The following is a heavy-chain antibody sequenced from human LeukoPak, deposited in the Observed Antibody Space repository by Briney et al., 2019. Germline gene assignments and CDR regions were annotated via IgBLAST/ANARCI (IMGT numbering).Heavy chain of an antibody. D-gene: IGHD3-10*01. Sequence: ASVKVSCKASGYTFTDYYINWVRQAPGQGLEWIGWINPNSGDTDYAQKFQDRVTMTRDTSISTAYIELNFLRSDDTAVFYCARGDYYGSPKVVAAWGQGTLVTVSS. CDR2: INPNSGDT. J-gene: IGHJ5*02. V-gene: IGHV1-2*02. CDR1: GYTFTDYY. CDR3: ARGDYYGSPKVVAA.